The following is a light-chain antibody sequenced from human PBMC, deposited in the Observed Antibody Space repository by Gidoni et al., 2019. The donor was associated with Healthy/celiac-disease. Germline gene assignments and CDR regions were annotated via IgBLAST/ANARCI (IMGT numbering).Light chain of an antibody. V-gene: IGKV3-20*01. Sequence: EIVLTQSSGTLSLSPVERATLYCRASQSVSSSDLAWYQQKPGQAPMLLIYGASSRATGIPDRFSGSWSGTDFTLTISRLEPEDFAVYYCQQYGSSPQTFGQGTKVEIK. CDR3: QQYGSSPQT. CDR2: GAS. J-gene: IGKJ1*01. CDR1: QSVSSSD.